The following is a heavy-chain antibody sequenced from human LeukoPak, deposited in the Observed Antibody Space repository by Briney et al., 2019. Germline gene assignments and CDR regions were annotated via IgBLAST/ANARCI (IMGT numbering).Heavy chain of an antibody. J-gene: IGHJ5*02. D-gene: IGHD1-26*01. CDR2: IYYSGST. CDR1: GGSISSGGYY. Sequence: SQTLSLTCTVSGGSISSGGYYWRWIRQHPGKGLEWIGYIYYSGSTYYNPSLKSRVTISVDTSKNQFSLKLSSVTAADTAVYYCARDTVGARQQNWFDPWGQGTLVTVSS. V-gene: IGHV4-31*03. CDR3: ARDTVGARQQNWFDP.